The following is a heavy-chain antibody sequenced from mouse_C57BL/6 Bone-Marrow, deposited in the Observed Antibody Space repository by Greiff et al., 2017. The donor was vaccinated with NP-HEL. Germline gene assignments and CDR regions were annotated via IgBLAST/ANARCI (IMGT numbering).Heavy chain of an antibody. V-gene: IGHV1-82*01. CDR2: IYPGDGDT. J-gene: IGHJ1*03. CDR3: ARRGGSNWYFDV. CDR1: GYAFSSSW. D-gene: IGHD1-1*01. Sequence: QVQLKESGPELVKPGASVKISCKASGYAFSSSWMNWVKQRPGKGLEWIGRIYPGDGDTNYNGKFKGKATLTADKSSSTAYMQLSSLTSEDSAVYFCARRGGSNWYFDVWGTGTTVTVSS.